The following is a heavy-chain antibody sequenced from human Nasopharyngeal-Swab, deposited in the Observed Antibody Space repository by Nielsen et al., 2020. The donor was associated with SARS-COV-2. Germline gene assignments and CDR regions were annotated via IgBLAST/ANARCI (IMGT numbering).Heavy chain of an antibody. Sequence: GESLKISCAASGFTFSSYAMSWVRQAPGKGLEWVSGISLRGGGTYYADSVKGRFTISRDNSKDTLNLRMHSLRAEDTAVYYCAKGRTYCSGTSCFSFDSWGQGTMVTVSS. J-gene: IGHJ4*02. V-gene: IGHV3-23*01. CDR1: GFTFSSYA. CDR2: ISLRGGGT. CDR3: AKGRTYCSGTSCFSFDS. D-gene: IGHD2-2*01.